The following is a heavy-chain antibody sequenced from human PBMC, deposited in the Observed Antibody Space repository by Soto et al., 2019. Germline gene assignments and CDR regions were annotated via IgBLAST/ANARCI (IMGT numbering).Heavy chain of an antibody. D-gene: IGHD1-26*01. V-gene: IGHV3-48*01. CDR3: ARGRVVGPTGILDY. J-gene: IGHJ4*02. Sequence: SLKGRFTISRDNVQNSMYLQMIGLRGDDTAVYYCARGRVVGPTGILDYWGQGTLVIVSS.